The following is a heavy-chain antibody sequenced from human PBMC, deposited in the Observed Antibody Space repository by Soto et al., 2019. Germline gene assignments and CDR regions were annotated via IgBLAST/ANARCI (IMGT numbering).Heavy chain of an antibody. J-gene: IGHJ4*02. CDR3: ARVYDSSGSIFDY. D-gene: IGHD3-22*01. CDR2: IWYDGSNK. CDR1: GFTFSSYG. Sequence: GGSLRLSCAASGFTFSSYGMHWVRQAPGKGLEWVAVIWYDGSNKYYADSVKGRFTISRDNSKNTLYLQMNSLRAEDTAVYYCARVYDSSGSIFDYWGQGTLVTVSS. V-gene: IGHV3-33*01.